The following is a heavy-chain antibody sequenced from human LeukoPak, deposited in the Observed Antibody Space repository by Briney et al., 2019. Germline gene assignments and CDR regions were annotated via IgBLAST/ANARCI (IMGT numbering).Heavy chain of an antibody. CDR2: INPSGGST. V-gene: IGHV1-46*01. CDR3: AREGDSSGYGTYYFDY. D-gene: IGHD3-22*01. CDR1: GYTFTSYY. Sequence: ASVKVSCKASGYTFTSYYMHWVRQAPGQGLEWMGIINPSGGSTSYAQKFQGTVTMTGDMSTSTVYMKLSSLRSEDTAVYDCAREGDSSGYGTYYFDYWGQGTLVTVSS. J-gene: IGHJ4*02.